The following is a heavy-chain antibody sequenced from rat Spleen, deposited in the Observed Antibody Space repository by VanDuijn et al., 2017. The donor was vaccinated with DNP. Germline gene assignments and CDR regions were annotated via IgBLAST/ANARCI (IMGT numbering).Heavy chain of an antibody. CDR1: GFTFSTAW. J-gene: IGHJ2*01. Sequence: EVQILESGGGSVQPGNSLKLSCVTSGFTFSTAWMYWYRQFPEKRLEWVARIKPKSNNYATDYTESVKGRFTISKDDSKSSIYLQMKNLKEEDTAIYYCAWPSTWGQGVMVTVSS. CDR2: IKPKSNNYAT. V-gene: IGHV6-6*01. D-gene: IGHD1-10*01. CDR3: AWPST.